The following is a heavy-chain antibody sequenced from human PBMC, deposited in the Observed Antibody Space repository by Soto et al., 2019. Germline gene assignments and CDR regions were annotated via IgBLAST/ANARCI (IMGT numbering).Heavy chain of an antibody. CDR3: AHSLIAAADIDDAFDI. D-gene: IGHD6-13*01. V-gene: IGHV2-5*02. CDR1: GFSLSTSGVG. J-gene: IGHJ3*02. CDR2: IYWDDDK. Sequence: QITLKESGPTLVKPTQTLTLTCTFSGFSLSTSGVGVGWIRQPPGKALEWLALIYWDDDKRYSPSLKSSLTIATDTSKNRVVLTMTTMDPVDTASYYCAHSLIAAADIDDAFDIWGQGTMVTVSS.